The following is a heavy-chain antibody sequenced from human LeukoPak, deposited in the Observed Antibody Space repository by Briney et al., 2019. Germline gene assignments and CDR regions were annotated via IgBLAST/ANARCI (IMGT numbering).Heavy chain of an antibody. D-gene: IGHD6-6*01. CDR2: FDPEEGEK. Sequence: APVKVSCKVSGYILTELSVHWVRQAPGKGPEWMGGFDPEEGEKIYAQKFQDRLIVTEDTSTDTAYMELSSLTSEDTAVYYCARDEFRRGQLVSGFDYWGQGTLVTVSS. J-gene: IGHJ4*02. CDR1: GYILTELS. V-gene: IGHV1-24*01. CDR3: ARDEFRRGQLVSGFDY.